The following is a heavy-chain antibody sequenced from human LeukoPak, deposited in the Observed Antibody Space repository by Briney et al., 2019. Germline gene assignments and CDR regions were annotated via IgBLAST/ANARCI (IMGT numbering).Heavy chain of an antibody. CDR1: GINFSSLS. Sequence: GRALRPFRGASGINFSSLSYPWVRQAPSKGVGGGAVISYDGSNKYYADSVKGRFTISRDNSKNTLYLQMNSLRAEDTAVYYCAREVEDGYNPYLFDYWGQGTLVTVSS. J-gene: IGHJ4*02. CDR2: ISYDGSNK. D-gene: IGHD5-12*01. V-gene: IGHV3-30-3*01. CDR3: AREVEDGYNPYLFDY.